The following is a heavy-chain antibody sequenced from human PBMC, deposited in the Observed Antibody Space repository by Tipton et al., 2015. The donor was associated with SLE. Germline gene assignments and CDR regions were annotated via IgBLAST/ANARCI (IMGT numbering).Heavy chain of an antibody. CDR2: ISWDGSST. CDR3: ARDGGAVAAYFDY. V-gene: IGHV3-43*01. J-gene: IGHJ4*02. D-gene: IGHD6-19*01. CDR1: GFTFDDYT. Sequence: SLRLSCAASGFTFDDYTMHWVRQAPGKGLEWVSVISWDGSSTYYADSVKGRFTISRDNTKNSLYLQMNSLRTEDTALYYCARDGGAVAAYFDYWGQGTLVTVSS.